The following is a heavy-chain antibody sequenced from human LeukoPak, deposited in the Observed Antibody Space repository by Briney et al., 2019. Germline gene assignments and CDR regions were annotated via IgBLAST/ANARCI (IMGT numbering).Heavy chain of an antibody. V-gene: IGHV3-30*04. J-gene: IGHJ4*02. D-gene: IGHD3-3*01. CDR1: GFTFSNYA. CDR2: LSYDGSQT. CDR3: ARVGRAYDFWDYLDY. Sequence: GRSLRLSCAASGFTFSNYAMHWVRQTLGKGLEWVTILSYDGSQTYYADSVKGRFTISRDNSKNTLFLQMNSLRAEDTAVYYCARVGRAYDFWDYLDYWGQGTPVTVSS.